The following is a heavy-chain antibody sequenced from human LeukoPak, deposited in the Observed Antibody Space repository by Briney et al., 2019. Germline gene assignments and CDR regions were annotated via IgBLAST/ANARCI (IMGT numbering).Heavy chain of an antibody. CDR3: VRDETLWTLDW. D-gene: IGHD1-1*01. J-gene: IGHJ4*02. CDR2: INERGTDS. CDR1: GFTFSGHW. V-gene: IGHV3-74*03. Sequence: GGSLRLSCTASGFTFSGHWIHWVRQPPGMGMVWVSRINERGTDSMYAESVKGRFTISRDNAKNTVYLQMNSLRAEDTAVYYCVRDETLWTLDWWGQGTLVSVSS.